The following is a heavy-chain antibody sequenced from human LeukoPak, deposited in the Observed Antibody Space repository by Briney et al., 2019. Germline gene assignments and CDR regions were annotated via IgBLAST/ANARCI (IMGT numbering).Heavy chain of an antibody. V-gene: IGHV4-39*07. CDR2: IYYSGST. J-gene: IGHJ4*02. Sequence: SETLSLTCTVSGGSISSSSYYWGWIRQPPGKGLEWIGSIYYSGSTYYNPSLKSRVTISVDTSKNQFSLKLSSVTAADTAVYYCAADYTGNYHVEFDYWGQGTLVTVSS. CDR3: AADYTGNYHVEFDY. CDR1: GGSISSSSYY. D-gene: IGHD1-26*01.